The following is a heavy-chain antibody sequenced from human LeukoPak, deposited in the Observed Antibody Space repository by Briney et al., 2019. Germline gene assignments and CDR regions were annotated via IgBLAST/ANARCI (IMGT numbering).Heavy chain of an antibody. D-gene: IGHD3-22*01. J-gene: IGHJ1*01. CDR1: EFTFSTYN. Sequence: GGSLRLSCSASEFTFSTYNMNWVRQAPGKGLEWVSSISSSSTDIYYADSVKGRFTIPRDTAKNPLYLQMNSLRAEDTAVYYCATDGVPSYYFDTSGPKFFQHWGQGTLVTVPS. V-gene: IGHV3-21*01. CDR3: ATDGVPSYYFDTSGPKFFQH. CDR2: ISSSSTDI.